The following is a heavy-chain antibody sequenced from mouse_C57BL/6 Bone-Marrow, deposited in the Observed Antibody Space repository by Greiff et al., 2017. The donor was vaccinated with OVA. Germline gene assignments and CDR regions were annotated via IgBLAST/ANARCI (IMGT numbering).Heavy chain of an antibody. CDR2: IDPEDGET. D-gene: IGHD2-3*01. CDR3: ALDGYYPEDY. J-gene: IGHJ2*01. Sequence: VQLKQSGAELVKPGASVKLSCTASGFTFKDYYMHWVKQRPEQGLEWIGRIDPEDGETKYAPKFQGKATIAADTSSNTAYLLRSSLTSEDTAVYYGALDGYYPEDYWGQGTTLTVSS. CDR1: GFTFKDYY. V-gene: IGHV14-2*01.